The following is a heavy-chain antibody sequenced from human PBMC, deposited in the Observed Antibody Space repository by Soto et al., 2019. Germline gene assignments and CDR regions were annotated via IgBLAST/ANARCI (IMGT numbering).Heavy chain of an antibody. J-gene: IGHJ5*02. Sequence: ASVKVSCKASGYTLIMYYIHWMRQAPGQGLEWMGLINPSGGSTTYAQKFQGRVTMTRDTSTSTVYMDLSSLRSEDTAVYYCATQEVGGSYVYTFDPWGQGTLVTVSS. CDR3: ATQEVGGSYVYTFDP. CDR2: INPSGGST. D-gene: IGHD1-26*01. V-gene: IGHV1-46*01. CDR1: GYTLIMYY.